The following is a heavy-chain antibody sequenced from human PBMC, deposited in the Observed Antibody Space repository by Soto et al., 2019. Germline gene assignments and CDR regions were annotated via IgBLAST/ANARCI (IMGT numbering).Heavy chain of an antibody. Sequence: PSETLSLTCTVSGGSISSSSYYWGWIRQPPGKGLEWIGYIYYSGSTYYNPSLKSRVTISVDTSKNQFSLKLSSVTAADTAVYYCASDSGGGTYSSRLDNWGQGTLVTVSS. CDR2: IYYSGST. CDR1: GGSISSSSYY. J-gene: IGHJ4*02. V-gene: IGHV4-31*03. D-gene: IGHD6-13*01. CDR3: ASDSGGGTYSSRLDN.